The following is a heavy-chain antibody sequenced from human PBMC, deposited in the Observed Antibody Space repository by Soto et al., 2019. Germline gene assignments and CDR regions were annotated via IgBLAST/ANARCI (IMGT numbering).Heavy chain of an antibody. CDR3: ARDPRFGSSSSNGDY. V-gene: IGHV4-30-4*01. CDR1: GDSISSGDYY. CDR2: IHYSGTT. D-gene: IGHD6-6*01. J-gene: IGHJ4*02. Sequence: ASETLSLTCTVSGDSISSGDYYWSWIRQPPGKGLEWIGDIHYSGTTHYNPSLKSRATISVDTSRNQFSLKLRSVTAADTAVYYCARDPRFGSSSSNGDYWGQGILVTVSS.